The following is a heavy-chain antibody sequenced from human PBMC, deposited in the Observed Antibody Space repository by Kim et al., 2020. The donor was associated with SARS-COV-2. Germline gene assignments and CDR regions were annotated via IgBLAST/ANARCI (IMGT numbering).Heavy chain of an antibody. CDR2: IKQDGSEK. CDR3: ARDGVAAGLYFDS. CDR1: GFTFNAYW. Sequence: GGSLRLSCAVSGFTFNAYWMNWVRQSPGKGLEWVASIKQDGSEKSYVDSVKGRFTIPRDNAENSLYLQMNSLRAEDTAVYYCARDGVAAGLYFDSWGQGSLVTVSS. D-gene: IGHD6-13*01. J-gene: IGHJ4*02. V-gene: IGHV3-7*03.